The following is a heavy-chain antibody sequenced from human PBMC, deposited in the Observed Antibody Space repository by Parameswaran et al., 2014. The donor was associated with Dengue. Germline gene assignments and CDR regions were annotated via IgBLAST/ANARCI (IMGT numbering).Heavy chain of an antibody. CDR3: ARTNCGGDCRFASEASHFYPMDV. V-gene: IGHV1-46*01. CDR2: INPSDIST. D-gene: IGHD2-21*01. J-gene: IGHJ6*02. Sequence: WVRQAPGQGLEWMGSINPSDISTKYAQRFQGRLTMTRDTSTSTVYMELSSLRSEDTAIYFCARTNCGGDCRFASEASHFYPMDVWGQGTTVTSP.